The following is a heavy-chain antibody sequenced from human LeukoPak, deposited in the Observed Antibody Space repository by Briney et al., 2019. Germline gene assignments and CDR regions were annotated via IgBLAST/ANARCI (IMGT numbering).Heavy chain of an antibody. CDR3: AKGLIYSSSWYYFDY. CDR2: ISGSGGST. D-gene: IGHD6-13*01. Sequence: PGGSLRLSCAASGFTFSSYAMSWVRQAPGKGLEWVSAISGSGGSTYYADSVKGRFTISRDNSKNTLYLQMNSLRAEDTAVYYCAKGLIYSSSWYYFDYWGQGTLVTVSS. J-gene: IGHJ4*02. V-gene: IGHV3-23*01. CDR1: GFTFSSYA.